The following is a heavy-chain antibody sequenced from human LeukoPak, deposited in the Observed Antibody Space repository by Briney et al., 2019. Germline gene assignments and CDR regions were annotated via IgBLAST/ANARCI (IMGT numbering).Heavy chain of an antibody. J-gene: IGHJ4*02. Sequence: SETLSLTCAVYGGSFSGYYWSWIRQPPGKGREWIGEINHSGSTNYNPSLKSRVTISVDTSKNQFSLKLSSVTAADTAVYYCAREGLEWLLSYFDYWGQGTLVTVSS. CDR3: AREGLEWLLSYFDY. CDR1: GGSFSGYY. CDR2: INHSGST. D-gene: IGHD3-3*01. V-gene: IGHV4-34*01.